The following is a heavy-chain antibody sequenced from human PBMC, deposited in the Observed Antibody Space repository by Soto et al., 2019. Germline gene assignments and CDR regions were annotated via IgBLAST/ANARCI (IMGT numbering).Heavy chain of an antibody. Sequence: QVQLVQSGAEVKKPGSSVKVSCKASAGTFSSYTISWVRQAPGQGLEWMGRIIPILGIANYAQKFQGRVTITADKSTSTAYMELSSLRSEDTAVYYCARGGSIAARPYYYYYMDVWGKGTTVTVSS. CDR3: ARGGSIAARPYYYYYMDV. D-gene: IGHD6-6*01. CDR2: IIPILGIA. J-gene: IGHJ6*03. V-gene: IGHV1-69*02. CDR1: AGTFSSYT.